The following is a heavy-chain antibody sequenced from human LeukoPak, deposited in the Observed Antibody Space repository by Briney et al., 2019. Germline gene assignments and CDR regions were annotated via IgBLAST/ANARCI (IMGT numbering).Heavy chain of an antibody. CDR2: ISSSSSYI. CDR1: GFTFSSYS. Sequence: GGSLRLSCAASGFTFSSYSMNWVRQAPGKGLEWVSSISSSSSYIYYADSVKGRFAISRDNAKNSLYLQMNSLRAEDTAVYYCARDDFGYSIDYWGQGTLVTVSS. D-gene: IGHD4-17*01. CDR3: ARDDFGYSIDY. V-gene: IGHV3-21*01. J-gene: IGHJ4*02.